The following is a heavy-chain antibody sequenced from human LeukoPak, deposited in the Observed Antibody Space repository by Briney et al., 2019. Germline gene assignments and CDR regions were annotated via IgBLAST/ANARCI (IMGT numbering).Heavy chain of an antibody. CDR2: IYYSGST. V-gene: IGHV4-38-2*02. D-gene: IGHD6-13*01. J-gene: IGHJ4*02. CDR3: ARVTGYMTEDYFDY. Sequence: SETLSLTCSVSGYSISSGYYWGWIRQPPGKGLEWIGYIYYSGSTNYNPSLKSRVTISVDTSKNQFSLRLSSVTAADTAVYYCARVTGYMTEDYFDYWGQGTLITVSS. CDR1: GYSISSGYY.